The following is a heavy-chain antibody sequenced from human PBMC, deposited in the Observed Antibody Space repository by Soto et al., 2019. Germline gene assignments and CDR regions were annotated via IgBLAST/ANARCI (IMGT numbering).Heavy chain of an antibody. V-gene: IGHV1-18*01. Sequence: ASVKVSCNASGYTFTSYGISWVRQAPGQGLEWMGWISAYNGNTNYAQKLQGRVTMTTDTSTSTAYMELRSLRSDDTAVYYCGRRASGYFKVGTDLDNWGKETLVTVSS. CDR3: GRRASGYFKVGTDLDN. CDR1: GYTFTSYG. D-gene: IGHD3-22*01. J-gene: IGHJ4*02. CDR2: ISAYNGNT.